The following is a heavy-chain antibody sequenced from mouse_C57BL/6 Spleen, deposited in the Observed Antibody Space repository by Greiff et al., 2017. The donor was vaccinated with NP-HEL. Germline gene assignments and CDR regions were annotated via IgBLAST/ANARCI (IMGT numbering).Heavy chain of an antibody. D-gene: IGHD2-4*01. J-gene: IGHJ4*01. CDR2: IHPNSGST. CDR1: GYTFTSYW. Sequence: QVQLKESGAELVKPGASVKLSCKASGYTFTSYWMHWVKQRPGQGLEWIGMIHPNSGSTNYNEKFKSKATLTVDKSSSTAYMQLSSLTSEDSAVYYCARGYYDYDGYAMDYWGQGTSVTVSS. V-gene: IGHV1-64*01. CDR3: ARGYYDYDGYAMDY.